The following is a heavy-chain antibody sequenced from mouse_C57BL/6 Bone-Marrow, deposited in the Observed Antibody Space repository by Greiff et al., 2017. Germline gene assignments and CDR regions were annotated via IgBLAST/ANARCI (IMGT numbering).Heavy chain of an antibody. Sequence: EVKVVESGGDLVKPGGSLKLSCAASGFTFSSYGMSWVRQTPDKRLEWVATISSGGSYTYYPDSVKGRFTFSRDNAKNTLYLRMSSLNSEDTAMYYCAKLAAWFAYWGQGTLVTVSA. CDR2: ISSGGSYT. CDR1: GFTFSSYG. V-gene: IGHV5-6*01. J-gene: IGHJ3*01. CDR3: AKLAAWFAY.